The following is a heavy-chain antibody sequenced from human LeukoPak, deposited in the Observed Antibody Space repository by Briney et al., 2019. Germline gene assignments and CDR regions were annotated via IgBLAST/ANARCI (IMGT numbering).Heavy chain of an antibody. CDR1: GFTFSSYW. CDR3: ARVRATAMVTYAFDI. Sequence: GGSLRLSCAASGFTFSSYWMSWVRQAPGKGLEWVANIKQDGSEKYYVDSVKGRFTIFRDNAKNSLYLQMNSLRAEDTAVYYCARVRATAMVTYAFDIWGQGTMVTVSS. V-gene: IGHV3-7*01. CDR2: IKQDGSEK. J-gene: IGHJ3*02. D-gene: IGHD5-18*01.